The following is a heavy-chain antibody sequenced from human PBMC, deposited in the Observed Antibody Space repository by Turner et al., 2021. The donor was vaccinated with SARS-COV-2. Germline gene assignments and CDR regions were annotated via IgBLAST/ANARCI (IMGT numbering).Heavy chain of an antibody. J-gene: IGHJ5*02. CDR1: GWSFRGYY. Sequence: QVQLQLCGACLFKPSETLSLTCAVYGWSFRGYYWSWIRQPPGKGLEWIGEIYHSGSTNYNPSLKSRVTKTVDTSKNQYSLKMSSVTAADTAVYYCARSWGGILTGYSFDPWGQGTLVTVSS. D-gene: IGHD3-9*01. CDR2: IYHSGST. V-gene: IGHV4-34*01. CDR3: ARSWGGILTGYSFDP.